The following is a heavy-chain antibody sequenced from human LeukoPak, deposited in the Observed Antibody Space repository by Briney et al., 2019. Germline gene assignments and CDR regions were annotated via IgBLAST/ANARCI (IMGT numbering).Heavy chain of an antibody. J-gene: IGHJ6*04. CDR2: ISYSGST. CDR1: GGSISSYY. V-gene: IGHV4-59*01. D-gene: IGHD3-3*01. Sequence: PSETLSLTCTVSGGSISSYYWSWIRQPPGKGLEWIGYISYSGSTNYNPSLKSRVTISVDTSKNQFSLKLSSVTAADTAVYYCARAPIFGVVPMDVWGKGTTVTVSS. CDR3: ARAPIFGVVPMDV.